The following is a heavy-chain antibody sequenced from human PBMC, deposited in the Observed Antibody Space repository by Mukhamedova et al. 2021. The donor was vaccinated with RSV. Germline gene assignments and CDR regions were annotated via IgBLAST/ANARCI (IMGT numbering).Heavy chain of an antibody. CDR3: AREYSSSSGRAFDI. J-gene: IGHJ3*02. CDR2: ISSSSSTT. Sequence: LEWVSYISSSSSTTYYAESVKGRFTISRDKAKNSLYLQMNCLRAEDTAVYYCAREYSSSSGRAFDIWGQGTMVTVS. V-gene: IGHV3-48*01. D-gene: IGHD6-6*01.